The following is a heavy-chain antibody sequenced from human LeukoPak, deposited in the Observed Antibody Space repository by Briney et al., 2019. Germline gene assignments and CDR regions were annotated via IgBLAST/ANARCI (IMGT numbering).Heavy chain of an antibody. D-gene: IGHD5-24*01. CDR2: IYSGGST. J-gene: IGHJ4*02. Sequence: GGSLRLSCAASGFTVSSNYMSWVRQAPGKGLEWVSVIYSGGSTYYADSVKGRFTISRDNSKNTLYLQMNSLRAEDTAVYYCARGAARMVEMGTIISFEYWGQGTLVTVSS. V-gene: IGHV3-66*01. CDR1: GFTVSSNY. CDR3: ARGAARMVEMGTIISFEY.